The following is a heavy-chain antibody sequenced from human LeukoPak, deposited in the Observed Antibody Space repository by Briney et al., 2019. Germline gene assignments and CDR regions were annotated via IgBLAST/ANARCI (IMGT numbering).Heavy chain of an antibody. Sequence: GGSLRLSCAASGFTFSSYGMHWVRQAPGKGLEWVAVIWYGGSNKYYADSVKGRFTISRDNSKNTLYLQMNSLRAEDTAVYYCAKDTSYYYDSSGYLYDWGQGTMVTVSS. CDR3: AKDTSYYYDSSGYLYD. J-gene: IGHJ3*01. D-gene: IGHD3-22*01. CDR1: GFTFSSYG. CDR2: IWYGGSNK. V-gene: IGHV3-30*02.